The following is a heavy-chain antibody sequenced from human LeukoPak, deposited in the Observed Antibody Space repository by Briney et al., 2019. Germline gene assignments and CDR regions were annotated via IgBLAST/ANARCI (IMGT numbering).Heavy chain of an antibody. CDR3: ARDPFLMPPFIAAAGTNDY. Sequence: SETLSLTCTVSGYSISSGYYWGWIRQPPGKGLEWIGSIYHSGSTYYNPSLKSRVTISVDTSKNQFSLKLSSVTAADTAVYYCARDPFLMPPFIAAAGTNDYWGQGTLVTVSS. V-gene: IGHV4-38-2*02. D-gene: IGHD6-13*01. CDR1: GYSISSGYY. J-gene: IGHJ4*02. CDR2: IYHSGST.